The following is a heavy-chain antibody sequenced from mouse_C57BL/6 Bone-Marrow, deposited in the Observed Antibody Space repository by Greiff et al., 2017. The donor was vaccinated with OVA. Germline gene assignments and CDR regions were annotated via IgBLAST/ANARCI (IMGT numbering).Heavy chain of an antibody. V-gene: IGHV1-15*01. CDR1: GYTFTDYE. J-gene: IGHJ2*01. CDR2: IDPETGGT. D-gene: IGHD2-5*01. CDR3: TRWGAYYSNLGY. Sequence: VQLQQSGAELVRPGASVTLSCKASGYTFTDYEMHWVKQTPVHGLEWIGAIDPETGGTAYNQKFKGKAILTADKSSSTAYMELRSLTSEDSAVYYCTRWGAYYSNLGYWGQGTTLTVSS.